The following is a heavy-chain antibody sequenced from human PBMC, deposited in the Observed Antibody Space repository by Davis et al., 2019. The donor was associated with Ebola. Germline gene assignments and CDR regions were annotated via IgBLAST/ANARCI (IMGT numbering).Heavy chain of an antibody. D-gene: IGHD3-3*01. CDR2: INVATGKT. CDR1: GSTFTSYG. CDR3: ARGGITLFGMVPFGMEV. J-gene: IGHJ6*02. Sequence: ASVKVSCMASGSTFTSYGIHSVRQAPGQRLEWMGWINVATGKTKYSQSVQGRVTITTDTSTSKVYMELSSLRSEETAVYYCARGGITLFGMVPFGMEVWGQGTTVTVSS. V-gene: IGHV1-3*01.